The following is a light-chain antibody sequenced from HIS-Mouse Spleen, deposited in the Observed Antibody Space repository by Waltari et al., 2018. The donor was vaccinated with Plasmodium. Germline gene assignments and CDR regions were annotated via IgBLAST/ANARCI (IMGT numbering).Light chain of an antibody. CDR3: QQYYSTPYT. Sequence: DIVMTQSPDSLAVSLGERATINCKSSQGVLYSSNTKNYLAWYQQKPGQPPNLLIYWASTRESGVPDRCSGSGAGKDFTLTISSLKAEDVAVYYCQQYYSTPYTFGQGTKLAIK. CDR1: QGVLYSSNTKNY. V-gene: IGKV4-1*01. CDR2: WAS. J-gene: IGKJ2*01.